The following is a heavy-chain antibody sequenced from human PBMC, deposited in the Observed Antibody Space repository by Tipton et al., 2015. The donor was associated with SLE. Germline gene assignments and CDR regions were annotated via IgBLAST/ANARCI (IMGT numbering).Heavy chain of an antibody. J-gene: IGHJ6*03. Sequence: TLSLTCRVSGDSISSNTYYWGWIRQPPGKGLEWIGYIYYSGSTNYNPSLKSRVTISVDTSKNQFSLKLSSVTAADTAVYYCARDHLPGGYYYYMDVWGKGTTVTVSS. V-gene: IGHV4-61*01. D-gene: IGHD3-10*01. CDR1: GDSISSNTYY. CDR2: IYYSGST. CDR3: ARDHLPGGYYYYMDV.